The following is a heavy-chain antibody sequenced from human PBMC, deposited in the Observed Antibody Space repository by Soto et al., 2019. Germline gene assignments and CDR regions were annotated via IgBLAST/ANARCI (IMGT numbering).Heavy chain of an antibody. CDR1: GFTFSGSA. V-gene: IGHV3-73*02. CDR2: IRSKANNYAT. CDR3: TNPQVYYGMDV. Sequence: EVQLVESGGGLVQPGGSLKLSCAASGFTFSGSAVHWVRQASGKGLEWVGRIRSKANNYATAYAASVQGRFTIFRDDLKNTAYLPMNSLKTEDTTVYYCTNPQVYYGMDVWGQGTTVTGSS. J-gene: IGHJ6*02.